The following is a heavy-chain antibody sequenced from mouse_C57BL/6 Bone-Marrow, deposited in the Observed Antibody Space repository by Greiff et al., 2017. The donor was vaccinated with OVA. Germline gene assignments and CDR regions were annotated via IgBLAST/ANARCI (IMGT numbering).Heavy chain of an antibody. CDR1: GFNIKDDY. V-gene: IGHV14-4*01. CDR2: IDPENGDT. CDR3: TTSGSSPYYAMDY. D-gene: IGHD1-1*01. Sequence: VQLQQSGAELVRPGASVKLSCTASGFNIKDDYMHWVKQRPEQGLEWIGWIDPENGDTEYASKFQGKATITADTSSNTAYLQRSSLTSEDTAVYYCTTSGSSPYYAMDYWGQGTSVTVSS. J-gene: IGHJ4*01.